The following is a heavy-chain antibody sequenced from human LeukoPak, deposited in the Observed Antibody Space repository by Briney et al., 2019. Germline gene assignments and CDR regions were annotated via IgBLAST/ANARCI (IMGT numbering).Heavy chain of an antibody. CDR2: ISGSGGST. Sequence: QSGGSLRLSCAASGFTFGSYAMSWVRQAPGKGLEWVSAISGSGGSTYYADSVKGRFTISRDNSKNALYLQMNSLRAEDTAVYYRAREGRGRDFDYWGQGTLVTVSS. D-gene: IGHD1-26*01. V-gene: IGHV3-23*01. J-gene: IGHJ4*02. CDR3: AREGRGRDFDY. CDR1: GFTFGSYA.